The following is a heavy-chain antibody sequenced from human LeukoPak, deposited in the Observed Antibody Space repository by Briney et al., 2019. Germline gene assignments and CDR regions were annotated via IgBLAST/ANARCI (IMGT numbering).Heavy chain of an antibody. V-gene: IGHV1-18*04. Sequence: ASVKVSCKASGYTFTGYYMHWVRQAPGQGLEWMGWISAYNGNTNYAQKLQGRVTMTTDTSTSTAYMELRSLRSDDTAVYYCARDSFLGELSSDYRNWFDPWGQGTLVTVSS. J-gene: IGHJ5*02. CDR1: GYTFTGYY. CDR2: ISAYNGNT. CDR3: ARDSFLGELSSDYRNWFDP. D-gene: IGHD3-16*02.